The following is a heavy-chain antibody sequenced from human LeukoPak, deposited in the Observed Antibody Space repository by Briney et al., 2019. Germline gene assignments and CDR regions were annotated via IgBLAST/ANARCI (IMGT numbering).Heavy chain of an antibody. Sequence: SETLSLTCAVSGGSISSYYWSWIRQPPGKGLEWIGYIYYSGSTNYNPSLKSRVTISVDTSKNQFSLKLSSVTAADTAVYYCARTPVYDSSGNHYYYYMDVWGKGTTVTVSS. J-gene: IGHJ6*03. V-gene: IGHV4-59*01. CDR3: ARTPVYDSSGNHYYYYMDV. D-gene: IGHD3-22*01. CDR1: GGSISSYY. CDR2: IYYSGST.